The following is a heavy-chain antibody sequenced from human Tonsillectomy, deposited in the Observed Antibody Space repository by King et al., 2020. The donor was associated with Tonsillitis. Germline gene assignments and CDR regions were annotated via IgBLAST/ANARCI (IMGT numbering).Heavy chain of an antibody. Sequence: QLVQSGAEVKKPGASVKVSCKASGYTFTSYGISWVRQAPGQGLEWMGWISAYNGNTNYAQKLQGRVTMTTDTYTSTAYMELRSLRSDDTAVYYCARVPITMIVVVITTRGELFFDYWGQGTLVTVSS. J-gene: IGHJ4*02. CDR3: ARVPITMIVVVITTRGELFFDY. CDR2: ISAYNGNT. CDR1: GYTFTSYG. D-gene: IGHD3-22*01. V-gene: IGHV1-18*01.